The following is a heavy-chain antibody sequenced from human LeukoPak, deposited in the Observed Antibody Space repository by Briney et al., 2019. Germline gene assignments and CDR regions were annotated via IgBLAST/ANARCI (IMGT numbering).Heavy chain of an antibody. D-gene: IGHD3-3*01. J-gene: IGHJ4*02. Sequence: GGSLRLSCAASGFTFSSYGMHWVRQAPGKGLEWVAVIWYDGSNKYYADSVKGRFTISRDNSKNTLYLQMNSLRAEDTAVYYCAREADDWYYFDYWGQGTLVTVSS. CDR3: AREADDWYYFDY. V-gene: IGHV3-33*01. CDR1: GFTFSSYG. CDR2: IWYDGSNK.